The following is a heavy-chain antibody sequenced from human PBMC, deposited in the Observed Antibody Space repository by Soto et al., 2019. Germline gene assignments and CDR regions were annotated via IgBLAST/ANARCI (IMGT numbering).Heavy chain of an antibody. J-gene: IGHJ4*02. D-gene: IGHD3-3*01. CDR1: GGSVSNSSHY. Sequence: PSETLSLTCTVSGGSVSNSSHYWTWIRQPPGKGLEWIGYAYYTGSTNYNPSLHSRVTISVDTSKNQFSLTLSSVNAADTSVYYCVRGDGFWSGYSYLNYWGQGTPVTVSS. V-gene: IGHV4-61*01. CDR3: VRGDGFWSGYSYLNY. CDR2: AYYTGST.